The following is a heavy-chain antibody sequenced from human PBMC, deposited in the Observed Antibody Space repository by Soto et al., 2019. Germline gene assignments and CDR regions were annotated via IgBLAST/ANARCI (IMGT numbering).Heavy chain of an antibody. Sequence: GSLILSCAASGFTFSNYWMSWVRQAPGKGLEWVANIKQDGSQNYYVDSVKDRFTTSRDNTKNSFYLQMNSLRAEDTAVYYGARDHINGGKFEDWGRGTLVIVSS. D-gene: IGHD2-21*01. CDR3: ARDHINGGKFED. CDR1: GFTFSNYW. J-gene: IGHJ4*02. CDR2: IKQDGSQN. V-gene: IGHV3-7*01.